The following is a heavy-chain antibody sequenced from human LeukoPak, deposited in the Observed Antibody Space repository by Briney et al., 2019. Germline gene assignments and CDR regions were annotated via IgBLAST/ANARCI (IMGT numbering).Heavy chain of an antibody. CDR2: IYYSGST. J-gene: IGHJ3*02. CDR3: ARLLNWNDVADAFDI. V-gene: IGHV4-31*02. D-gene: IGHD1-20*01. Sequence: IGYIYYSGSTYYNPSLKSRVTISVDTSKNQFSLKLSSVTAADTAVYYCARLLNWNDVADAFDIWGQGTMVTVSS.